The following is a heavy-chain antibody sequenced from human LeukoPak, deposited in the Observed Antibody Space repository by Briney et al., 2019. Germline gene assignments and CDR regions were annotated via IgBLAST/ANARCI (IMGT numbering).Heavy chain of an antibody. CDR2: TSGDEDST. J-gene: IGHJ4*02. D-gene: IGHD6-19*01. CDR1: GLTFKNFA. V-gene: IGHV3-23*01. Sequence: PGGSLRLSCAASGLTFKNFAMRWVRQAPGKGLEWLAVTSGDEDSTHYADSVRGRLVISTDNSKNSLFLQMGSLRADDTAVYYCTIDLMTGFSSGWHFGYWGQGTLVTVSS. CDR3: TIDLMTGFSSGWHFGY.